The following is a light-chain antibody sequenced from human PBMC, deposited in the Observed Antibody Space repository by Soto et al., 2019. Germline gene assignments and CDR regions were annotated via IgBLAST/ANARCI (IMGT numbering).Light chain of an antibody. J-gene: IGKJ1*01. V-gene: IGKV1-39*01. CDR1: QSISRS. CDR2: AAS. CDR3: QQSYSALVA. Sequence: FQMTQSPSSLSASVGDRVTITCRATQSISRSLNWYQQKPGKAPELLIYAASSLQSGVPSRFSGSGSGTDFTLTISSLQPEDSATYYCQQSYSALVAFGQGTKVDIK.